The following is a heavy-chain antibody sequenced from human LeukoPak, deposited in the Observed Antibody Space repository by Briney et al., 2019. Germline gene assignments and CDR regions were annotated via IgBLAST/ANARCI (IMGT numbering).Heavy chain of an antibody. CDR2: INHSGST. CDR1: GGSFSGYY. D-gene: IGHD3-22*01. V-gene: IGHV4-34*01. Sequence: PSETLSLTCAVYGGSFSGYYWSWIRQPPGKVLEWIGEINHSGSTNYNPSLKSRVTISVDTSKNQFSLKLSSVTAADTAVYYCARVSYYDSSGYYYDYFDYWGQGTLVTVSS. J-gene: IGHJ4*02. CDR3: ARVSYYDSSGYYYDYFDY.